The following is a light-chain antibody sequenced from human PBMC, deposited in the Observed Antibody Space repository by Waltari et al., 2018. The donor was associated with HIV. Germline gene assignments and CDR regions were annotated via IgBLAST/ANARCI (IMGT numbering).Light chain of an antibody. J-gene: IGKJ1*01. Sequence: EIVLTQSPGTLSLSPGERATLSCRASQSVSSSSLAWYQQKPGQSPRLLIYGAATRATGIPDRVSGSGSGTDFTLTISRLEPEDFAVYYCQQYGRTFGQGTKVEIK. CDR3: QQYGRT. CDR2: GAA. V-gene: IGKV3-20*01. CDR1: QSVSSSS.